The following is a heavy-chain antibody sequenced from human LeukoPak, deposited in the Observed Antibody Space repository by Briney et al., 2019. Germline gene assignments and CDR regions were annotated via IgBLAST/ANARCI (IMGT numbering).Heavy chain of an antibody. Sequence: GWPLRLSCAASGFTFSSYDMHWVRQATGKGLEWVSAIGTAGDTYYPGSVKGRFTISRENAKNSLYLQMNSLRAGDTAVYYCARESQDYFDYWGQGTLVTVSS. J-gene: IGHJ4*02. CDR3: ARESQDYFDY. CDR2: IGTAGDT. CDR1: GFTFSSYD. V-gene: IGHV3-13*01.